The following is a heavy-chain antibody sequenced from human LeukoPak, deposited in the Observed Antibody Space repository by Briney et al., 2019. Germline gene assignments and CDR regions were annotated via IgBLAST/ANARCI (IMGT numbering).Heavy chain of an antibody. V-gene: IGHV4-61*02. CDR1: GGSISSGSYY. Sequence: SETLSLTCTVSGGSISSGSYYWSWIRQPAGKGLEWIGRIYTSGSTNYNPSLKSRVTISVDTSKNQFSLKLSSVTAADTAVYYCARVGFGELRRGYCYYYMDVWGKGTTVTISS. CDR2: IYTSGST. D-gene: IGHD3-10*01. J-gene: IGHJ6*03. CDR3: ARVGFGELRRGYCYYYMDV.